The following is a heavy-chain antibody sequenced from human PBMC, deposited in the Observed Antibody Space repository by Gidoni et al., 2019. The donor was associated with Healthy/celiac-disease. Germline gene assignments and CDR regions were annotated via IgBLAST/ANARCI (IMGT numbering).Heavy chain of an antibody. J-gene: IGHJ4*02. V-gene: IGHV3-43*01. Sequence: EVQLVESGGVVVQPGGSLRLSCAASGFTFDDYTIHWFRQAPGKGLEWVSLISWDGGRTYYADSVKGRFTISRDNSKNSLYLQMNSLRTEDTALYYCAKGNGWELSGGPDYWGQGTLVTVSS. CDR1: GFTFDDYT. D-gene: IGHD1-26*01. CDR2: ISWDGGRT. CDR3: AKGNGWELSGGPDY.